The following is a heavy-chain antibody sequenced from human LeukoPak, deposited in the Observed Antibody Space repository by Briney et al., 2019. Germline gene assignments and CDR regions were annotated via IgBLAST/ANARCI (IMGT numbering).Heavy chain of an antibody. CDR2: IRYDGSNK. J-gene: IGHJ5*02. Sequence: QPGGPLSFSCEASGFTFSSYGMPWFGKAPGKGWGGVEFIRYDGSNKDYADSVKGRFTISRDNSKNTLYLQMNSLRAEDTAVYYCAKDNTIATKQIDPWGQGTLVTVSS. CDR3: AKDNTIATKQIDP. D-gene: IGHD1/OR15-1a*01. V-gene: IGHV3-30*02. CDR1: GFTFSSYG.